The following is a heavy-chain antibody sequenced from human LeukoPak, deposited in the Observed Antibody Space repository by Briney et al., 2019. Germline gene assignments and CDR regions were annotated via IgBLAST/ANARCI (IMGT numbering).Heavy chain of an antibody. J-gene: IGHJ4*02. D-gene: IGHD3-3*02. V-gene: IGHV1-69*04. Sequence: VASVKVSCTPSGGTFSSYAISWVRQAPGQGLEWMGRIIPILGIANYAQKFQGRVTITADRSTSTAYMELSSLRSEDTAVYYCARTRAFLHYNVIDDYWGQGTLVTVSS. CDR1: GGTFSSYA. CDR3: ARTRAFLHYNVIDDY. CDR2: IIPILGIA.